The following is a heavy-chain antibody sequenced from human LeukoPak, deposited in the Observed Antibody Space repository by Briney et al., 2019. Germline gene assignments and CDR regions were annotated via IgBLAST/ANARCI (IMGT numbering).Heavy chain of an antibody. V-gene: IGHV1-3*01. CDR1: GYSFTDYG. D-gene: IGHD1-1*01. Sequence: GASVKVSCKASGYSFTDYGVHWVRQAPGQRLEWLGWISDGNGNTKYSQKLQGRVTNTRDTSASTAYMELRGLRSEDTAVYYCARMEWNDFGDYYYYGMDVWGKGTTVTVSS. CDR3: ARMEWNDFGDYYYYGMDV. J-gene: IGHJ6*04. CDR2: ISDGNGNT.